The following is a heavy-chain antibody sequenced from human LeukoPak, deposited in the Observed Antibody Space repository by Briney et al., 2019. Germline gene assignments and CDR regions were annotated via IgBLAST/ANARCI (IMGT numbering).Heavy chain of an antibody. Sequence: SETLSLTCTVSGGSLSSHYWSWIRQPAGKGLEWIGRIYTSGSTNFNPSLKSRVTMSIDTSENQFSLKLNSVTAADTAVYYCVRDPLHYCTNGVCYVFDIWGQGTMVTVSS. V-gene: IGHV4-4*07. CDR3: VRDPLHYCTNGVCYVFDI. D-gene: IGHD2-8*01. CDR2: IYTSGST. CDR1: GGSLSSHY. J-gene: IGHJ3*02.